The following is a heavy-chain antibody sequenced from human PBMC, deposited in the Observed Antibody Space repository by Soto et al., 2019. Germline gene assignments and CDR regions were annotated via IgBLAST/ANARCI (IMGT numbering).Heavy chain of an antibody. J-gene: IGHJ5*02. CDR1: GFTFSSYA. D-gene: IGHD2-15*01. V-gene: IGHV3-30-3*01. CDR2: ISYDGSNK. Sequence: QVQLVESGGGVVQPGRSLRLSCAASGFTFSSYAMHWVRQAPGKGLEWVAVISYDGSNKYYADSVKGRFTISRDNSKNTLYLQMNSLRAEDTAGYYCARGLVYSRYCSGGSCYRGWFDPWGQGTLVTVSS. CDR3: ARGLVYSRYCSGGSCYRGWFDP.